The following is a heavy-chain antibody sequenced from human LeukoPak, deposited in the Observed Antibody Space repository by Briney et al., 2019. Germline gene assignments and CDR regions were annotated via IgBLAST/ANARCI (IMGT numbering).Heavy chain of an antibody. D-gene: IGHD3-22*01. Sequence: SETLSLTCTVSGGSISSGGYYWSWIRQHPGKGLEWIGYIYYSGSTYYNPSLKSRVTISVDTSKNQFSLKLSSVTAADTAVYYYARGNYDSSGYPAYYFDYWGQGTLVTVSS. J-gene: IGHJ4*02. V-gene: IGHV4-31*03. CDR1: GGSISSGGYY. CDR2: IYYSGST. CDR3: ARGNYDSSGYPAYYFDY.